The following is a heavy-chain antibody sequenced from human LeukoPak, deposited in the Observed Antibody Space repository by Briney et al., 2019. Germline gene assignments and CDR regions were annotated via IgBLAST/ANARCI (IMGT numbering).Heavy chain of an antibody. J-gene: IGHJ4*02. V-gene: IGHV3-23*01. CDR1: GFTFTTYA. Sequence: GSLRLSCAASGFTFTTYAMSWVRQAPGKGLEWVSGVKGSGSSTYYADSVKGRFTISRDNSKNTLYLQMSSLRAEDTAVYYCASERLTIFGVVIDYWGQGTLVTVSS. D-gene: IGHD3-3*01. CDR3: ASERLTIFGVVIDY. CDR2: VKGSGSST.